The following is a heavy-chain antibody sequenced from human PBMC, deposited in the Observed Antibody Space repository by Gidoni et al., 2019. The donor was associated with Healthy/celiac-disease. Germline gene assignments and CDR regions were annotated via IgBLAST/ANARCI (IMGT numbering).Heavy chain of an antibody. CDR2: INHSGST. Sequence: QVQLQQWGAGLLKPSETLSLTCAVYGGSFSCYYWSWIRQPPGKGLEWIGEINHSGSTNYNPSLKSRVTISVDTSKNQFSLKLSSVTAADTAVYYCARYPVVVPAGFENGYFDYWGQGTLVTVSS. V-gene: IGHV4-34*01. CDR3: ARYPVVVPAGFENGYFDY. CDR1: GGSFSCYY. D-gene: IGHD2-2*01. J-gene: IGHJ4*02.